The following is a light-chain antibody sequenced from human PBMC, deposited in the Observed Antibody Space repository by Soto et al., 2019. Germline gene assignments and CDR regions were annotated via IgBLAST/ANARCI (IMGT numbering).Light chain of an antibody. V-gene: IGKV3-15*01. CDR3: QQYNNWPPSII. Sequence: EIVLTQSPGTLSVSPGERVTLSCRASESVSSNLAWYQQRPGQAPRLLIYGASTRATETPLRFRGSGSGTEFTLTISSLQSEDLAVYYCQQYNNWPPSIIFGPGTRLEIK. CDR1: ESVSSN. CDR2: GAS. J-gene: IGKJ5*01.